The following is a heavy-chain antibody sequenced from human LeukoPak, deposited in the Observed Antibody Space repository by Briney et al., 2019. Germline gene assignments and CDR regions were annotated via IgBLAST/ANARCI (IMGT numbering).Heavy chain of an antibody. CDR3: ARGVSSYYDSSGYRPLDY. CDR1: GGTFSSYT. Sequence: SVKVSCKASGGTFSSYTISWVRLAPGQGLEWMGRIIPILGIANYAQKFQGRVTITADKSTSTAYMELSSLRSEDTAVYYCARGVSSYYDSSGYRPLDYWGQGTLVTVSS. J-gene: IGHJ4*02. CDR2: IIPILGIA. D-gene: IGHD3-22*01. V-gene: IGHV1-69*02.